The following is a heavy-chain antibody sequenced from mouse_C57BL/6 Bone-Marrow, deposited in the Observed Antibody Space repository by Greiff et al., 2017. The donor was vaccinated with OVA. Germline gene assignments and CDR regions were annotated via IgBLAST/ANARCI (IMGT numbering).Heavy chain of an antibody. Sequence: DVHLVESGGGLVQPGGSMKLSCVASGFTFSNYWMNWVRQSPEKGLEWVAQIRLKSDNYATHYAESVKGRFTISRDDSKSSVYLQINNVRAEDTGIYYCTSVSGWFAYWGQGTLVTVSA. J-gene: IGHJ3*01. D-gene: IGHD3-2*02. CDR1: GFTFSNYW. CDR2: IRLKSDNYAT. V-gene: IGHV6-3*01. CDR3: TSVSGWFAY.